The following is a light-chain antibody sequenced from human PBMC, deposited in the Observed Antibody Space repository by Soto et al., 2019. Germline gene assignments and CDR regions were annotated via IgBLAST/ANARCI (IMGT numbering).Light chain of an antibody. J-gene: IGKJ1*01. CDR2: DAS. V-gene: IGKV3-11*01. CDR1: QCVSSY. CDR3: QQRSNWPPWT. Sequence: EIVLTQSPATLSLSPGERATISCRASQCVSSYLAWYQQKPGQAPRLLIYDASNRATGIPARFSGSGSGTDFTLTISSLEPEDFAVYYCQQRSNWPPWTFGQGTKVEIK.